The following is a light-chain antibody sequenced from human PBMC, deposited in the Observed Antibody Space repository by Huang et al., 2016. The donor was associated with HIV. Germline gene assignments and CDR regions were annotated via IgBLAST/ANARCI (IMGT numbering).Light chain of an antibody. V-gene: IGKV1-39*01. J-gene: IGKJ2*01. CDR1: QAIDKY. CDR3: QQSYRTPRT. CDR2: GAS. Sequence: DIQMTQFPTSLSASVEDRVTITCRAGQAIDKYLNWYQQKSGRAPRLLIYGASKVQSGVPSRVSGRASGTHFSLTINSLQPDDSAIYYCQQSYRTPRTFGQGTNLEI.